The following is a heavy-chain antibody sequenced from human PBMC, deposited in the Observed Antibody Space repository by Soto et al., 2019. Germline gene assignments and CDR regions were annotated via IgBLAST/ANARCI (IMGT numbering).Heavy chain of an antibody. CDR3: ARQSYDVHLDS. D-gene: IGHD1-1*01. V-gene: IGHV3-30*03. CDR1: GFTFSSYG. CDR2: ISYDGSNK. J-gene: IGHJ5*01. Sequence: QVQLVESGGGVVQPGRSLRLSCAASGFTFSSYGMHWVRQAPGKGLEWVAVISYDGSNKYYADSVKGRFTISRDNSKNTLYLQMNSLRAEDTAVYYCARQSYDVHLDSWGQGTRVIVSS.